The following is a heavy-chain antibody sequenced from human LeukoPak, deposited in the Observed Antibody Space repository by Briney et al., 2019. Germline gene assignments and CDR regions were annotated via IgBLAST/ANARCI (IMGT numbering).Heavy chain of an antibody. D-gene: IGHD6-19*01. CDR2: ISSSSSYT. J-gene: IGHJ5*02. V-gene: IGHV3-21*01. CDR3: ARDAVAGTIGWFDP. CDR1: GFTLGSHS. Sequence: GGSLRLSCAASGFTLGSHSTNWVRQAPGKGREWVSSISSSSSYTNYADSVKGRFTISRDNAKNSLYLQMNSLRAEDTAVYYCARDAVAGTIGWFDPWGQGTLVTVSS.